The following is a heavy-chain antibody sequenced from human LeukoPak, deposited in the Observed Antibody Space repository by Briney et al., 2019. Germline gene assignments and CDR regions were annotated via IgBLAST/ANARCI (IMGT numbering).Heavy chain of an antibody. J-gene: IGHJ4*02. CDR2: ISWNSGSI. Sequence: GRSLRLSCAASGFTFDDYAMHWVRQAPGKGLEWVSGISWNSGSIGYADSVKGRFTISRDNAKNSLYLQMNSLRAEDTALYYCAKDKGYDILTGYSSFDYWGQGTLVTVSS. D-gene: IGHD3-9*01. CDR3: AKDKGYDILTGYSSFDY. V-gene: IGHV3-9*01. CDR1: GFTFDDYA.